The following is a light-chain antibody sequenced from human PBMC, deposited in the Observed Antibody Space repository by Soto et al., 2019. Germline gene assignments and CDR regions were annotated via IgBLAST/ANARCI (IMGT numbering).Light chain of an antibody. V-gene: IGKV1-39*01. CDR3: QQSNSTPLT. CDR2: AAS. Sequence: DIQLTQSPSSLSASVGDRVTITCRASQSISSYLNWYQQKPGKAPKLLIYAASSLQSGIPSRFSGSGSGTDFTLTISSLQPEDFATYYCQQSNSTPLTFGRGTKVDI. J-gene: IGKJ1*01. CDR1: QSISSY.